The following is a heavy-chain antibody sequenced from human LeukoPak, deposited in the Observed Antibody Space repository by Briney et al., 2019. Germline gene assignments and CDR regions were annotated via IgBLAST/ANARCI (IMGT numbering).Heavy chain of an antibody. Sequence: PGGSLRLSCAASGFAVSSDYMIWVRQAPGKGLEWVSTIYSVNTTYYADSVKGRFTISRDNSRNTLYLQMNSLRAEDTAVYYCARDWTGSGWSHHWGQGTPDTVSS. D-gene: IGHD6-19*01. J-gene: IGHJ5*02. CDR2: IYSVNTT. V-gene: IGHV3-66*01. CDR1: GFAVSSDY. CDR3: ARDWTGSGWSHH.